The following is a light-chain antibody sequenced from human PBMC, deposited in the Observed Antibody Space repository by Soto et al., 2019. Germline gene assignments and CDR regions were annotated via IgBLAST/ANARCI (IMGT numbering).Light chain of an antibody. Sequence: EIVLAQSPGTLSLSPGERATLSCRASQGVSSNSLAWYQQKPGQAPRLLIYGASTRATGIAASFSGSGSGTEFTLTISSLQSEDFAVYFCQQYNNWPFTLG. CDR3: QQYNNWPFT. V-gene: IGKV3-15*01. J-gene: IGKJ3*01. CDR1: QGVSSN. CDR2: GAS.